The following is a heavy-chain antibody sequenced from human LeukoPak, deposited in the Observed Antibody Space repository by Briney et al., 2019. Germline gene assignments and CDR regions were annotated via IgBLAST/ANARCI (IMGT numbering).Heavy chain of an antibody. D-gene: IGHD5-18*01. J-gene: IGHJ4*02. V-gene: IGHV1-69*06. Sequence: SVKVSCKASGGTFSSYAISWVRQAPGQGLEWMGGIIPIFGTANYAQKFQGRVTITADKSTSTAYMELSSLRSEDTAVYYCACPPGYSYGQYPFDYWGQGTLVTVSS. CDR2: IIPIFGTA. CDR3: ACPPGYSYGQYPFDY. CDR1: GGTFSSYA.